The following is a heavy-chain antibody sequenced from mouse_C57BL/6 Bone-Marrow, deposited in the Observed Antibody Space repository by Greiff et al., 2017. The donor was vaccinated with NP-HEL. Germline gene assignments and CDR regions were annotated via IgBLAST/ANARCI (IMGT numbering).Heavy chain of an antibody. J-gene: IGHJ3*01. CDR2: IFPGSGST. V-gene: IGHV1-9*01. CDR3: ARRHYDYPFAY. Sequence: QVQLQQSGAELMKPGASVKLSCKATGYTFTGYWIEWVKQRPGHGLEWIGEIFPGSGSTNYNEKFKGKATFTADTSSNAAYMQLISLTAEDSAIYYCARRHYDYPFAYWGQGTLVTVSA. CDR1: GYTFTGYW. D-gene: IGHD2-4*01.